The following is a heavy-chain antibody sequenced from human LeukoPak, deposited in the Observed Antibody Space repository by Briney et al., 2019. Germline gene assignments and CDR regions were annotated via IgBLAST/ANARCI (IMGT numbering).Heavy chain of an antibody. J-gene: IGHJ4*02. CDR3: ARTAIHVDSGSYFDS. CDR1: GDSITSHDY. V-gene: IGHV4-4*07. D-gene: IGHD1-26*01. CDR2: IYSTGST. Sequence: PSETLSLTCTVSGDSITSHDYWSWIRQPAGPGLEWIGRIYSTGSTDYNPSLKSRVTMFVDTSKNAFSLKLSSVTAADTGVYYCARTAIHVDSGSYFDSWGQGTLVAVSS.